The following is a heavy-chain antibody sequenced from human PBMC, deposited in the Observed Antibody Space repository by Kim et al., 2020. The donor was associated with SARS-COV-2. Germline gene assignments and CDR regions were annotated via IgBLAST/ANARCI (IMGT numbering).Heavy chain of an antibody. D-gene: IGHD6-19*01. V-gene: IGHV3-9*01. J-gene: IGHJ5*02. CDR3: AKDKSSGWYSSNWFDP. Sequence: SVKGRFTISRDNAKNSLYLQMNSLRAEDTALYYCAKDKSSGWYSSNWFDPWGQGTLVTVSS.